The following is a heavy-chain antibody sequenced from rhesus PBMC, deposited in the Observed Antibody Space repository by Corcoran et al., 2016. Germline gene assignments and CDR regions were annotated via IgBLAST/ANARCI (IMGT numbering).Heavy chain of an antibody. Sequence: QVQLQESGPGVVKPSETLSLTCAVSGGSISSGYDWSWIRQPPGKGLEWIGYIYGTSGSTNYNPSLNKRVTISKDASKNQCYLKLSSVTGADTAVYYCARDSGWTGSGCHDAFDFWGQGLRVTVSS. CDR2: IYGTSGST. D-gene: IGHD2-21*01. CDR3: ARDSGWTGSGCHDAFDF. V-gene: IGHV4-76*01. CDR1: GGSISSGYD. J-gene: IGHJ3*01.